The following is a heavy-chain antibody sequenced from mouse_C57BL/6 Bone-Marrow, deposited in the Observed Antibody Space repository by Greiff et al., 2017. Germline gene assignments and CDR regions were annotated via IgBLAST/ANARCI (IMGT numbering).Heavy chain of an antibody. CDR2: IYPRDGST. V-gene: IGHV1-78*01. D-gene: IGHD1-1*01. J-gene: IGHJ1*03. CDR3: GRESEVEAGYIDV. Sequence: VQLQQSDAELVKPGASVKISCKASGYSFTDHTIHWMKQRPEQGLEWIGYIYPRDGSTKYNEKFKGKATLTADKSSSTAYMQLNSLASEDSAVYVCGRESEVEAGYIDVWGKGTTVTVSS. CDR1: GYSFTDHT.